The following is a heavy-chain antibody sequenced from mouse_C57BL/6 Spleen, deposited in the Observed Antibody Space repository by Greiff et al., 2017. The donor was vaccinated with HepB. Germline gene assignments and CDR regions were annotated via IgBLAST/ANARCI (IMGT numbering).Heavy chain of an antibody. CDR3: ASYYYGTDWYFDV. V-gene: IGHV2-2*01. CDR2: IWSGGST. J-gene: IGHJ1*03. Sequence: QVQLQQSGPGLVQPSQSLSITCTVSGFSLTSYGVHWVRQSPGKGLEWLGVIWSGGSTDYNAAFISRLSISKDNSKSQVFFKMNSLQADDTAIYYCASYYYGTDWYFDVWGTGTTVTVSS. D-gene: IGHD1-1*01. CDR1: GFSLTSYG.